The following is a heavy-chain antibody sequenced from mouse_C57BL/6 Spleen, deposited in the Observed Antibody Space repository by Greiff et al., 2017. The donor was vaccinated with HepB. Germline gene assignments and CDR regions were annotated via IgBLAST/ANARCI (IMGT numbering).Heavy chain of an antibody. J-gene: IGHJ2*01. D-gene: IGHD2-4*01. Sequence: QVQLQQPGAELVMPGASVKLSCKASGYTFTSYWMHWVKQRPGQGLEWIGEIDPSDSYTNYNQKFKGKSTLTVDKSSSTAYMQLSSLTSEDSAFYYCARYGGGDYGEGGFDYWGQGTTLTVSS. V-gene: IGHV1-69*01. CDR2: IDPSDSYT. CDR1: GYTFTSYW. CDR3: ARYGGGDYGEGGFDY.